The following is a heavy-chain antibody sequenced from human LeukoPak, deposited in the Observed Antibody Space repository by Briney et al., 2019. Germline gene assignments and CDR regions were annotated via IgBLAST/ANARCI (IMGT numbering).Heavy chain of an antibody. CDR1: GGSFSGYY. J-gene: IGHJ4*02. CDR2: INHSGST. D-gene: IGHD3-10*01. V-gene: IGHV4-34*01. Sequence: PSETLSLTCAVYGGSFSGYYWSWIRQPPGKGLEWNGEINHSGSTNYNPSLKSRVTISVDTSKNQFSLKLSSVTAADTAVYYCARVNGRLLWFGELSFDYWGQGTLVTVSS. CDR3: ARVNGRLLWFGELSFDY.